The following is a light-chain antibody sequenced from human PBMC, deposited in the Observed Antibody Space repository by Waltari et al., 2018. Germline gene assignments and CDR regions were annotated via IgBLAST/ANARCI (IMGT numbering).Light chain of an antibody. Sequence: EIVLTQSPGTLSLSPGERATLSCRASQSLSNNDLAWYQQKPGQATRLLIYHASSKTTGIPVRCGGGGSGADFTLSISRVEPEDFAVYYCQQYGTSSLSFGGGTKVEIK. J-gene: IGKJ4*01. V-gene: IGKV3-20*01. CDR1: QSLSNND. CDR2: HAS. CDR3: QQYGTSSLS.